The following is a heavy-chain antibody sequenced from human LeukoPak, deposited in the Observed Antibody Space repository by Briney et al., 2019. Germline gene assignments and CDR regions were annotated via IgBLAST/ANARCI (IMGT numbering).Heavy chain of an antibody. CDR1: GYTFNTYL. J-gene: IGHJ6*02. D-gene: IGHD2-21*02. CDR2: IYPGDSDT. CDR3: ARRAYCGGDCTRAYYSYYAMDV. Sequence: GESLKISCKGSGYTFNTYLIVWVRQMPGKGLEWMGIIYPGDSDTRYSPSFQGQVTISAVKSITTAYLQWSSLKASDTAVYYCARRAYCGGDCTRAYYSYYAMDVWGQGTTVTVSS. V-gene: IGHV5-51*01.